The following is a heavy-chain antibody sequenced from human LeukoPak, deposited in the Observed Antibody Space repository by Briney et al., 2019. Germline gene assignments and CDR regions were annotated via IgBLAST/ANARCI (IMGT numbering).Heavy chain of an antibody. CDR2: IYHSGST. CDR3: ARLDIVVVPAAILGWFDP. D-gene: IGHD2-2*02. J-gene: IGHJ5*02. Sequence: SETLSPTCTVSGYSISSGYYWGWIRQPPGKGLEWIGSIYHSGSTYYNPSLKSRVTISVDTSKNQFSLKLSSVTAADTAVYYCARLDIVVVPAAILGWFDPWGQGTLATVSS. CDR1: GYSISSGYY. V-gene: IGHV4-38-2*02.